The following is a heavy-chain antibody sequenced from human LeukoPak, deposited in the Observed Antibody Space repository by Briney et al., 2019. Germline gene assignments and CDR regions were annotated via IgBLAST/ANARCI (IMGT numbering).Heavy chain of an antibody. J-gene: IGHJ4*02. CDR3: ARDRGSSWDFDY. CDR1: GGSISRYS. V-gene: IGHV4-4*07. Sequence: SGTLSLTCTVSGGSISRYSWSWIRLPAGKGLEWIGHIYTSGSTNYNPSLKSRVTMSVDTSKNQFSLKLTSVTAADTAVYYCARDRGSSWDFDYWGQGTLVTVSS. CDR2: IYTSGST. D-gene: IGHD6-13*01.